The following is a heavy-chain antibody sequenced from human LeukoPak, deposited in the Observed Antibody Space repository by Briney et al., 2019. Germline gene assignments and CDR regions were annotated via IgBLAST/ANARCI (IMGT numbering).Heavy chain of an antibody. CDR1: GFTFSSYE. CDR2: ISSSGSTV. Sequence: GGSLRLSCAASGFTFSSYEMNWVRQAPGKGLEWVSYISSSGSTVYYADSVKGRFTISRDNAKNSLYLQMNGLRAEDTAVYYCAREGAPSESFHYYYYYMDVWGRGTTVTVSS. V-gene: IGHV3-48*03. J-gene: IGHJ6*03. CDR3: AREGAPSESFHYYYYYMDV. D-gene: IGHD3-10*01.